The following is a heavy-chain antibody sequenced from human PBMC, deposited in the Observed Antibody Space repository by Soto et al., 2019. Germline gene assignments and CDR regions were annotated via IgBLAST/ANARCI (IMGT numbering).Heavy chain of an antibody. D-gene: IGHD6-13*01. V-gene: IGHV3-23*01. CDR2: VSSSGADT. CDR1: GFTFSSSA. CDR3: AKKEQAAAGVFDI. J-gene: IGHJ3*02. Sequence: GGSLRLSCAASGFTFSSSAMSWVRQAPGKGLEWVSAVSSSGADTYYADSVKGRFTISRDNPKNTLYLQMNSLRVEDTAVYYCAKKEQAAAGVFDIWGQGTTVTVSS.